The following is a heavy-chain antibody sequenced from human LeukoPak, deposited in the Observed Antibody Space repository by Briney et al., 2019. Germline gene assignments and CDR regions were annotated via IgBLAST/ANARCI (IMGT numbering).Heavy chain of an antibody. V-gene: IGHV1-2*02. D-gene: IGHD6-19*01. CDR1: GYTFTGYY. CDR3: ASRTSPSSGQGY. J-gene: IGHJ4*02. Sequence: EASVKVSCKASGYTFTGYYMHWVRQAPGQGLEWMGWINPNSGGTNYAQKFQGRVTMTRDTSISTAHMDLSRLRSDDTAVYYCASRTSPSSGQGYWGQGTLVTVSS. CDR2: INPNSGGT.